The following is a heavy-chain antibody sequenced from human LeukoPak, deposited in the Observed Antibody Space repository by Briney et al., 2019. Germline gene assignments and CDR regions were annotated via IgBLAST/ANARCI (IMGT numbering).Heavy chain of an antibody. CDR3: AKAYYDYVWGSYRYFCAFDI. V-gene: IGHV3-43*02. Sequence: GGSVRLSCAASGFTFDDYAMHWVRQAPGKGLEWVSLISGDGCRTHYADSVKGRFTISRDNSKNSLYLQMNSLRTEDTAFYYCAKAYYDYVWGSYRYFCAFDIWGQGTMVTVSS. D-gene: IGHD3-16*02. CDR1: GFTFDDYA. CDR2: ISGDGCRT. J-gene: IGHJ3*02.